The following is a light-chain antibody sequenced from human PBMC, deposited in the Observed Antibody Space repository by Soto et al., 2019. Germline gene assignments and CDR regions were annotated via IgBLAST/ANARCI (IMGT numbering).Light chain of an antibody. Sequence: EILMTQSQATLSVSLGERATFSCRASQSISSNLAWYQQKPGQAPRLLIYGATTRATGVPARFSGGRSGTEFTLTISSLQSEDFAVYYCQQYKDWPPYTFGQGTKLEIK. CDR3: QQYKDWPPYT. V-gene: IGKV3-15*01. J-gene: IGKJ2*01. CDR2: GAT. CDR1: QSISSN.